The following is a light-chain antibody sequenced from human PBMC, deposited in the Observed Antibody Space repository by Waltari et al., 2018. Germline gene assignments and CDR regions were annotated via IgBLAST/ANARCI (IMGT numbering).Light chain of an antibody. V-gene: IGLV4-69*01. J-gene: IGLJ3*02. CDR3: QTWGMNIQV. CDR1: GEYSAYA. Sequence: QLVLTQSPSASASLGASVKLTCTLTGEYSAYAIAWHQQQPEKGPRYLMNVNSDGSHDKADGIPERSSGSSAGAERYLIISRLQSDDEADYFCQTWGMNIQVFGGGTRLTVL. CDR2: VNSDGSH.